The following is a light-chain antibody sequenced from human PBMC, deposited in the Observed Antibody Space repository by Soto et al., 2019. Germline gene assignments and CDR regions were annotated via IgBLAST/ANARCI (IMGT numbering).Light chain of an antibody. CDR2: DSS. J-gene: IGKJ2*01. CDR3: QQYNNWPPRYT. V-gene: IGKV3-15*01. Sequence: DIVLTQSPATLSVSPRESATLSCRASQSVSRALAWYQQVPGQAPRLLIYDSSTGATGVPARFSGSGSGTQFTLTISSLQSEDVAVYYCQQYNNWPPRYTFGQGTKLQI. CDR1: QSVSRA.